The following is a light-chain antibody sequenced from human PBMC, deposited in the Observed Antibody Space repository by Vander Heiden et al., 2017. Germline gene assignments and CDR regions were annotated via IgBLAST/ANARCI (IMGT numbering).Light chain of an antibody. V-gene: IGKV4-1*01. J-gene: IGKJ4*01. CDR3: QQYYNSPLT. CDR2: WAS. Sequence: DIVMTQSPDSLAVSLGGRATIHCKSSQSVLSSSNNKNYLAWYQQKPGQPPKLLISWASTRGSGVPDRFSGSGYGTDFTLIISSLQAEDGAVYHCQQYYNSPLTFGGGTKVESK. CDR1: QSVLSSSNNKNY.